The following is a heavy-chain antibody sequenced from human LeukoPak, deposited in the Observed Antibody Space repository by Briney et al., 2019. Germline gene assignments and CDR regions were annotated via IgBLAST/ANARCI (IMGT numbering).Heavy chain of an antibody. J-gene: IGHJ3*02. D-gene: IGHD1-26*01. CDR2: ISSSSSYI. V-gene: IGHV3-21*01. CDR1: GFTFSSYS. Sequence: PGGSLRLSCAASGFTFSSYSMNWVRQAPGKGLEGVSSISSSSSYIYYADSVKGRFTISRDNAKNSLYLQMNSLRAEDTAEYYWARAIVGAHAFDIWGQGTMVTVSS. CDR3: ARAIVGAHAFDI.